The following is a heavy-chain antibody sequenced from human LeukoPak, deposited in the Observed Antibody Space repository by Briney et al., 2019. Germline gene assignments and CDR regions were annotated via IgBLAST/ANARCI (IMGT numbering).Heavy chain of an antibody. J-gene: IGHJ5*02. V-gene: IGHV3-43*02. CDR1: GFTFDDYA. CDR3: AGGGEWLVPNWFDP. Sequence: GGSLRLSCAASGFTFDDYAMHWVRQAPGKGLEWVSLISGDGGSTYYADSVKGRFTISSDNSKNSLYLQMNSLRTEDTALYYCAGGGEWLVPNWFDPWGQGTLVTVSS. CDR2: ISGDGGST. D-gene: IGHD6-19*01.